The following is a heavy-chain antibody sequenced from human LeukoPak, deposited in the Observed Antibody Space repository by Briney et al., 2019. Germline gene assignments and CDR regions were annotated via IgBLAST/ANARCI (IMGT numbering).Heavy chain of an antibody. CDR3: ARDLRATGYSSSWSLGTDY. Sequence: GGSLRLSCAASGFSFSTYAISWVRQAPGKGLEWVSCISTTSSYIFYADSVRGRFTISRDNAKNSLYLQMNSLRAEDTAVYYCARDLRATGYSSSWSLGTDYWGQGTLVTVSS. CDR2: ISTTSSYI. J-gene: IGHJ4*02. CDR1: GFSFSTYA. D-gene: IGHD6-13*01. V-gene: IGHV3-21*01.